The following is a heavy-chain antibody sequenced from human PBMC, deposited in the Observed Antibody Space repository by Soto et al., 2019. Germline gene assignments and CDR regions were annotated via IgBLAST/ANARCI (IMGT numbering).Heavy chain of an antibody. Sequence: PGESLKISCKGSGYSFTSYWIGWVRQMPGEGLEWMGIIYPGDFDTRYSPSFQGQVTISVDKSISTAYLQWSSLKAPDTAMYYCARTYYYDSSGYRLDYWGQGTLVNVSS. J-gene: IGHJ4*02. V-gene: IGHV5-51*01. CDR1: GYSFTSYW. CDR2: IYPGDFDT. CDR3: ARTYYYDSSGYRLDY. D-gene: IGHD3-22*01.